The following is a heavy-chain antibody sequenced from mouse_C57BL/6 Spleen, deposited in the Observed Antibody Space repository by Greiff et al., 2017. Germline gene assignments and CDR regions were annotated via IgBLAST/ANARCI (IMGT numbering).Heavy chain of an antibody. J-gene: IGHJ4*01. CDR1: GFNIKDYY. Sequence: EVKLVESGAELVKPGASVKLSCTASGFNIKDYYMHWVKQRTEQGLEWIGRIDPEDGETKYAPKFQGKATITADTSSNTAYLQLSSLTSEDTAVYYCARRVETGYYAMDYWGQGTSVTVSS. D-gene: IGHD1-3*01. CDR3: ARRVETGYYAMDY. CDR2: IDPEDGET. V-gene: IGHV14-2*01.